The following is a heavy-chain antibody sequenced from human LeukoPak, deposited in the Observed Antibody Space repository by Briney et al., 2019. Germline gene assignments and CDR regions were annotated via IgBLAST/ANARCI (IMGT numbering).Heavy chain of an antibody. D-gene: IGHD4-23*01. CDR1: GFTFNDYT. V-gene: IGHV3-21*01. Sequence: AGGSLRLSCAASGFTFNDYTMTWVRQAPGKGLEWVSSITGDCNYIFYADSVKGRFTISRDNSKNTLYLQMNSLRAEDTAVYYCARVRTVVSPFDYWGQGTLVTVSS. CDR2: ITGDCNYI. CDR3: ARVRTVVSPFDY. J-gene: IGHJ4*02.